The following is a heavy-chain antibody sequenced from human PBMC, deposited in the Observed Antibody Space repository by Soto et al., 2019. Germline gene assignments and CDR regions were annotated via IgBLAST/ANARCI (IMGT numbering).Heavy chain of an antibody. J-gene: IGHJ4*02. V-gene: IGHV2-5*02. Sequence: SGPTLVNPTQTLTLTCTFSGFSLSTSGVGVGWIRQPPGKALEWLALIYWDDDKSYSPSLKSRLTITKDTSKNQVVLTMTNMDPVDTATYYCAHNEGGLRFFPTNYFDYWGQGTLVTVSS. CDR2: IYWDDDK. CDR1: GFSLSTSGVG. CDR3: AHNEGGLRFFPTNYFDY. D-gene: IGHD3-3*01.